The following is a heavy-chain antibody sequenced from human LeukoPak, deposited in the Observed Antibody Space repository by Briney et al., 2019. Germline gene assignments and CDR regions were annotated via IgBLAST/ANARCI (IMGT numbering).Heavy chain of an antibody. Sequence: SETLSLTCAVYGGSFSGYYWSWIRQPPGKGPECIGEINHSGSTNYNPSLKSRVTISVDTSKNQFSLKLSSVTAADTAVYYCARGTVYSGYDRLGPTHAFDIWGQGQWSPSLQ. CDR2: INHSGST. CDR3: ARGTVYSGYDRLGPTHAFDI. V-gene: IGHV4-34*01. CDR1: GGSFSGYY. J-gene: IGHJ3*02. D-gene: IGHD5-12*01.